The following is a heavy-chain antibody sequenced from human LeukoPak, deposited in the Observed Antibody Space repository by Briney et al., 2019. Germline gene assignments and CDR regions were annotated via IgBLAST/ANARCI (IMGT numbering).Heavy chain of an antibody. V-gene: IGHV1-58*01. CDR2: IIVGTGTT. CDR3: AAERYGGISDCCNFEI. CDR1: GFTFSTSA. J-gene: IGHJ3*02. Sequence: GASVKVSCKSSGFTFSTSAVQWVRQARGQRLEWIGWIIVGTGTTNYAQSLQARLTITRDMSTNTAYMELSSLRSEDTAVYYCAAERYGGISDCCNFEIWGQGTMVTVSS. D-gene: IGHD4-23*01.